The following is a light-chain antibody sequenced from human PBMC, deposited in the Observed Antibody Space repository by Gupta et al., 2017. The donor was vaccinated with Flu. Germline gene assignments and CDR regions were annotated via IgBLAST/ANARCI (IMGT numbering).Light chain of an antibody. Sequence: NFVLTQPPPVSEPPGKTVTSPCICSRGNIADNYVQWYQHHPGPSPTTLISEDYNRASGVPNRFSGAVVSSTSASLTISPLQSEDDAYYFCQSYDTTSVVFGGGTKVTVL. J-gene: IGLJ2*01. V-gene: IGLV6-57*01. CDR2: EDY. CDR3: QSYDTTSVV. CDR1: RGNIADNY.